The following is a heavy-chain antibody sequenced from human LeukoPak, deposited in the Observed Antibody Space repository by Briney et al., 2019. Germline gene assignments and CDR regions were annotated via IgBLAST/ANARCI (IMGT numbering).Heavy chain of an antibody. D-gene: IGHD2-2*02. CDR3: ARDRDIVVVPAAIPGWFDP. CDR1: GGTFSSYA. CDR2: IIPIFGTA. Sequence: ASVKVSCKASGGTFSSYAISWVRQAPGQGLEWIGGIIPIFGTANYAQKFQGRVTITADESTSTAYMELSSLRSEDTAVYYCARDRDIVVVPAAIPGWFDPWGQGTLVTVSS. J-gene: IGHJ5*02. V-gene: IGHV1-69*01.